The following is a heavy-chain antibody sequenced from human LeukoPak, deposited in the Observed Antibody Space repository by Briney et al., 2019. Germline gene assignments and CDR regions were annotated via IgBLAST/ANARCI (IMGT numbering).Heavy chain of an antibody. J-gene: IGHJ4*02. V-gene: IGHV3-48*03. D-gene: IGHD3-9*01. CDR3: ARGTLNGPFVISLDY. CDR2: ISSDGRVE. CDR1: GFSFASYE. Sequence: PGGSLRLSCAASGFSFASYEMNWVRQAPGKGLEWVSHISSDGRVETYLDSVRGRFTMSRDNAKDLLVLQMNGLRAEDTAVYYCARGTLNGPFVISLDYWGQGALVTVSS.